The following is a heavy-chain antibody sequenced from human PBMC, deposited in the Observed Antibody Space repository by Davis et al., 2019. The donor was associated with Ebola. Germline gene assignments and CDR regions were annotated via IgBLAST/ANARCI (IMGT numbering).Heavy chain of an antibody. V-gene: IGHV3-53*01. D-gene: IGHD3-10*01. Sequence: GGSLRLSCAASGFTVSSYYMSWVRQAPGKGLEWVSTSYSGGSTYYAASVKSRFTISRDNSKNTLYLQMNSLRAEDTAVYYCARVRDGSGSYYPTQNYFDYWGQGSLVTVSS. CDR3: ARVRDGSGSYYPTQNYFDY. CDR2: SYSGGST. J-gene: IGHJ4*02. CDR1: GFTVSSYY.